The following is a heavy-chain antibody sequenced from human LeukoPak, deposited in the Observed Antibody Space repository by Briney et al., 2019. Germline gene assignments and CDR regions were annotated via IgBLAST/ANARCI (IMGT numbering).Heavy chain of an antibody. J-gene: IGHJ6*03. CDR1: GYTFTSYD. Sequence: ASVKVSCKASGYTFTSYDINWVRQATGQGLEWMGWMNPNSGNTGYAQKFQGRVTVTRNTSISTAYMELSSLRSEDTAVYYCARGRLVPAAMVVMGYYYYYYMDVWGKGTTVTVSS. V-gene: IGHV1-8*01. D-gene: IGHD2-2*01. CDR2: MNPNSGNT. CDR3: ARGRLVPAAMVVMGYYYYYYMDV.